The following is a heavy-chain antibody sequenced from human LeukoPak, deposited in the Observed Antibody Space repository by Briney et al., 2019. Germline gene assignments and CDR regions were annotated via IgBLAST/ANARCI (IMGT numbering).Heavy chain of an antibody. J-gene: IGHJ5*02. CDR3: ARLEPYDFLDP. CDR1: GESMGTYY. V-gene: IGHV4-4*09. Sequence: PSGTLSLTCTVSGESMGTYYWTWIRQPPGKGLEWIGYIYTSGSTNYNPSLKSRVTISVDTSKNQFSLKLSSVTAADTAVYYCARLEPYDFLDPWGQGTLVTVSS. D-gene: IGHD3-3*01. CDR2: IYTSGST.